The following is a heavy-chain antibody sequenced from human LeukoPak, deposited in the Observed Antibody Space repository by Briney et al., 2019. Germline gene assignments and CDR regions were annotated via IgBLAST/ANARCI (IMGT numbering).Heavy chain of an antibody. V-gene: IGHV4-59*01. D-gene: IGHD2-2*01. CDR3: ARGAVVPAAYYFDY. J-gene: IGHJ4*02. CDR2: IYYSGST. Sequence: PSETLSHTCTVSGGSISSYYWSWIRQPPGKGLEWIGYIYYSGSTNYNPSLKSRVTISVDTSKNQFSLKLSSVTAADTAVYYCARGAVVPAAYYFDYWGQGTLVTVSS. CDR1: GGSISSYY.